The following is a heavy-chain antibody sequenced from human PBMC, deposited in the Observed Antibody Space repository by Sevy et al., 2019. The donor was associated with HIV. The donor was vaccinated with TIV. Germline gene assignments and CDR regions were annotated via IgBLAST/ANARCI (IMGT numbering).Heavy chain of an antibody. V-gene: IGHV4-34*01. D-gene: IGHD3-3*01. CDR3: ARWGCGGDFGVAGYYYYGMDV. Sequence: SETLSLTCAVYGGSFSGYYWSWIRQPPGKGLEWIGEINHSGSTNYNPSLKSRVTISVDTSKNQFSLKLSSVTAADTAVYYCARWGCGGDFGVAGYYYYGMDVWGQGTTVTVSS. CDR1: GGSFSGYY. J-gene: IGHJ6*02. CDR2: INHSGST.